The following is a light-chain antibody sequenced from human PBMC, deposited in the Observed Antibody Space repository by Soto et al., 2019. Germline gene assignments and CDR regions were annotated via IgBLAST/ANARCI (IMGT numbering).Light chain of an antibody. J-gene: IGLJ2*01. CDR1: SSDVGGYNY. Sequence: QSVLTQPPSASGSPGQSVTISCTGTSSDVGGYNYVSWYQQHPGKAPKLMIYEVSKRPSGVPDRFSGSKSGNTASLIVSGLQAEDAADYYCSSYAGSNNLVFGGGTKLTVL. CDR2: EVS. CDR3: SSYAGSNNLV. V-gene: IGLV2-8*01.